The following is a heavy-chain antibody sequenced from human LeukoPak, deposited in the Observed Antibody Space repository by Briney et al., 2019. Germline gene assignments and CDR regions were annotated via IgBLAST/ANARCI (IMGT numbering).Heavy chain of an antibody. D-gene: IGHD6-13*01. J-gene: IGHJ4*02. CDR1: GFTFSSYA. V-gene: IGHV3-23*01. CDR2: ISGSGGST. CDR3: ANSAGIAAAGYYFDY. Sequence: GGSLRLSCAASGFTFSSYAMSLVRQAPGKGLEWVSAISGSGGSTYYADSVKGRFTISRDNSKNTLYLQMNSLRAEDTAVYYCANSAGIAAAGYYFDYWGQGTLVTVSS.